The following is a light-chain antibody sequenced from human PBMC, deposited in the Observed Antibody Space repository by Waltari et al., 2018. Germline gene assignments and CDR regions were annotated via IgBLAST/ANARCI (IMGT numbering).Light chain of an antibody. CDR2: KAS. CDR1: QTINDW. V-gene: IGKV1-5*03. Sequence: DIQMTQSPSTLSASIGDSVTITCRASQTINDWLAWYQQKPGRAPKLLIYKASDLESGVPSRFSGSGSGTEFTLTISSLQPDDFATYYCQQYSSFPLIFGPGTRVESK. CDR3: QQYSSFPLI. J-gene: IGKJ3*01.